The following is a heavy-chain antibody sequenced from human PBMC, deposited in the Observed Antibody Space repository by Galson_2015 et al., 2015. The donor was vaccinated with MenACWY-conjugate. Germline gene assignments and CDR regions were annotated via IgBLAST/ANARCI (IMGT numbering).Heavy chain of an antibody. Sequence: SLRLSCAASGFSFSAYAMTWVRQGPGKGLEWVSTISGSGRTYYADSVKGRFTISRDNSKNTLYLQMNSLRADDTAVYYCARKEGRGTGVFHGMDVWGQGTTVTVSS. CDR2: ISGSGRT. CDR3: ARKEGRGTGVFHGMDV. D-gene: IGHD3-10*01. J-gene: IGHJ6*02. CDR1: GFSFSAYA. V-gene: IGHV3-23*01.